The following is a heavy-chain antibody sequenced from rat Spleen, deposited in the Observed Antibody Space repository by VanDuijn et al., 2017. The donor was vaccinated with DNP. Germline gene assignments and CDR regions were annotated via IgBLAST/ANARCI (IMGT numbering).Heavy chain of an antibody. CDR2: ISSGGIT. Sequence: QVQLKESGPGLVQPSQTLSLTCTVSGFSLTSYHVHWVRQPPGKALDWIAAISSGGITFYNSDLKSRLTISRDTSKSQVFLKMNSLQTEDTAMYFCARATYYGNNPYWYFDFWGPGTMVTVSS. CDR3: ARATYYGNNPYWYFDF. V-gene: IGHV2S12*01. J-gene: IGHJ1*01. CDR1: GFSLTSYH. D-gene: IGHD1-9*01.